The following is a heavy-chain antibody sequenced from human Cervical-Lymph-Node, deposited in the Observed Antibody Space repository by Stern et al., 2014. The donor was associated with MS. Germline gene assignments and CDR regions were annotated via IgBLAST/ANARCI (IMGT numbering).Heavy chain of an antibody. V-gene: IGHV1-18*01. CDR3: ARDSAPYRSSLGY. J-gene: IGHJ4*02. CDR1: GYTFTSYG. D-gene: IGHD6-6*01. Sequence: QVQLVQSGADVKKPGASVKVSCKTSGYTFTSYGITWVRQAPGQGLEWMGWISTNNGNTNYAQKVQGRVTMTTDTSTSTAYMELRSLRSDDTAVFYCARDSAPYRSSLGYWGQGTLVTVSS. CDR2: ISTNNGNT.